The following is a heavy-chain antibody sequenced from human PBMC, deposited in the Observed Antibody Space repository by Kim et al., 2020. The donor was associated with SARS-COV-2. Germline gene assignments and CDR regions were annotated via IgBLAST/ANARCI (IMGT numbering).Heavy chain of an antibody. CDR1: GGSFSGYY. Sequence: SETLSLTCAVYGGSFSGYYWSWIRQPPGKGLEWIGEINHSGSTNYNPSLKSRVTISVDTSKNQFSLKLSSVTAADTAVYYCARGYCSGGSCSAGWYYWGQGTLVTVSS. CDR2: INHSGST. V-gene: IGHV4-34*01. CDR3: ARGYCSGGSCSAGWYY. J-gene: IGHJ4*02. D-gene: IGHD2-15*01.